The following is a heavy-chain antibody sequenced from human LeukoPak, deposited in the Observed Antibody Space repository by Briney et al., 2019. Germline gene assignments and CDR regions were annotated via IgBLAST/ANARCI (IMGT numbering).Heavy chain of an antibody. V-gene: IGHV4-39*07. CDR2: IYYTGST. D-gene: IGHD4-17*01. J-gene: IGHJ4*02. CDR1: GGSISSDSYY. CDR3: ARDYGEYYFDY. Sequence: PSETLSLTCTVSGGSISSDSYYWGWIRQPPGKGLEWIGSIYYTGSTGYNPSLKSRVTISIDTSKNQFSLKLTSVTAADTAVYYCARDYGEYYFDYWGQGILVTVSS.